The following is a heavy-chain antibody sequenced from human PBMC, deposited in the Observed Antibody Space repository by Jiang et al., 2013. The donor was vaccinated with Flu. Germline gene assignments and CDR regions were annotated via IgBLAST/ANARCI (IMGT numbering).Heavy chain of an antibody. J-gene: IGHJ4*02. V-gene: IGHV3-30-3*01. CDR2: ISYDGSNT. Sequence: VQLVESGGGVVQPGKSLRLSCAASGFNFIPYAMHWVRQAPGKGLQWVAVISYDGSNTDFVDSVKGRFIVSRDNSKNTLYLQMDRLTDDDTGIYYCARDPGKDQAIDYWGQG. CDR1: GFNFIPYA. CDR3: ARDPGKDQAIDY.